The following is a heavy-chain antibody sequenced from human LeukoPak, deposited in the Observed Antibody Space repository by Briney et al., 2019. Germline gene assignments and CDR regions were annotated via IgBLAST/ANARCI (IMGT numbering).Heavy chain of an antibody. V-gene: IGHV3-11*01. D-gene: IGHD2-21*02. CDR1: GFTFSDYY. Sequence: GGSLRLSCAASGFTFSDYYMSWIRQAPGKGLEWVSYISSSGSTIYYADSVKGRFTISRDNAKNSLYLQMNSLRAEDTAVYHCAREYAYCGGDCYAGYYGMDVWGQGTTVTVSS. J-gene: IGHJ6*02. CDR2: ISSSGSTI. CDR3: AREYAYCGGDCYAGYYGMDV.